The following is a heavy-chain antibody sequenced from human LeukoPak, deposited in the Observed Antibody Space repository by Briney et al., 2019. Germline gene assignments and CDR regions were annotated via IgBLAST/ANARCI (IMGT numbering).Heavy chain of an antibody. CDR2: IRSKANSYAT. CDR3: TRLDQVT. D-gene: IGHD2-2*01. Sequence: LESVGRIRSKANSYATAYAASVKGRFTISRDDSKNTAYLQMNSLKTEDTAVYYCTRLDQVTWGQGTLVTVSS. J-gene: IGHJ5*02. V-gene: IGHV3-73*01.